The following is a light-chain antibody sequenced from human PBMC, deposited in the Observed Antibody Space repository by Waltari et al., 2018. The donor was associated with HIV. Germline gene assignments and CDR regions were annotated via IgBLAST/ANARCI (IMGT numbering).Light chain of an antibody. CDR1: SSNIGSNT. CDR3: AVWDDSLNGYV. J-gene: IGLJ1*01. CDR2: TNN. Sequence: QSVLTQPPSASGTPGQRVTFSCSGSSSNIGSNTVNWYQQFPGAAPKLLIYTNNQRPSGVPDRFSGSKSGTSALLAISGLQSEDEADYYCAVWDDSLNGYVFGPGTKVTVL. V-gene: IGLV1-44*01.